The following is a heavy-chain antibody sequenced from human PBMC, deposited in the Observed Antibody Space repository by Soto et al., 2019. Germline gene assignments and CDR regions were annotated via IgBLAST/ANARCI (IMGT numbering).Heavy chain of an antibody. CDR1: GASIRSYY. Sequence: QVRLQESGPGLVRPSETLSLTCTVSGASIRSYYWSWIRQPPGKGLEWIGFIHHSGSTNYNPSLKSRLTMSVDTSKNQFSLKLSSVTAADTAVYYCTRGDSSSWRPHFDYWGQGTLVTVSS. CDR2: IHHSGST. D-gene: IGHD6-13*01. V-gene: IGHV4-59*01. CDR3: TRGDSSSWRPHFDY. J-gene: IGHJ4*02.